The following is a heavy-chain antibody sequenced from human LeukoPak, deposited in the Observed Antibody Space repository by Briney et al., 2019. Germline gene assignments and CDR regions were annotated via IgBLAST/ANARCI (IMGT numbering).Heavy chain of an antibody. CDR1: GGSIRSYY. D-gene: IGHD3-3*01. CDR3: ARGVIMSPGFDY. Sequence: SETLSLTCTVSGGSIRSYYWSWIRQPPGKGLEWIGYIHYSGSTNYNPSLKSRVTISIDTSKNQFSLKLSSVTAADTAVYYCARGVIMSPGFDYWGQGTLVTVSS. J-gene: IGHJ4*02. V-gene: IGHV4-59*01. CDR2: IHYSGST.